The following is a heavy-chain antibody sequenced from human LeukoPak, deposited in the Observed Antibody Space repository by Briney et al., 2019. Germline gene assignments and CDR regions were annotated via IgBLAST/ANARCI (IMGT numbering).Heavy chain of an antibody. CDR1: GGSISSSSYY. V-gene: IGHV4-39*07. Sequence: SETLSLTCTVSGGSISSSSYYWGWIRQPPGKGLEWIGSIYYSGSTYYSPSLKSRVTISVDTSKNQFSLKLISVTAADTAVYYCAREVGRYGSGRPFDYWGQGTLVTVSS. J-gene: IGHJ4*02. D-gene: IGHD3-10*01. CDR2: IYYSGST. CDR3: AREVGRYGSGRPFDY.